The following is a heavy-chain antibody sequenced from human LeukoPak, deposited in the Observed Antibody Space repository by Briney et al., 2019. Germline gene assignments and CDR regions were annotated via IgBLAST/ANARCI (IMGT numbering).Heavy chain of an antibody. J-gene: IGHJ4*02. CDR2: IHTSGST. CDR1: GGSISSYY. Sequence: PSETLSLTCTFSGGSISSYYWSWIRQPAGKGLEWIGRIHTSGSTNYNPSLKSRVTMSVDTSNNQFSLKLSSVTAADTAVYYCARDNYYYDSSGYPLDYWGQGTLVTVSS. V-gene: IGHV4-4*07. CDR3: ARDNYYYDSSGYPLDY. D-gene: IGHD3-22*01.